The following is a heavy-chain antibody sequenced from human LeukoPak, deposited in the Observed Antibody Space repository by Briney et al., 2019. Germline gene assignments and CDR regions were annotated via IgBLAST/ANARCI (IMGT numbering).Heavy chain of an antibody. D-gene: IGHD3-16*02. V-gene: IGHV4-39*07. CDR2: IYYSVST. J-gene: IGHJ3*01. Sequence: SETLSLTCAVSGGSLISTTYYWGWIRQPPGKGLEWIGSIYYSVSTYYNPSLKSRVTVSVDLSKNQFSLQLTSVTAADTALYYCARAPRTGAWDMITFGGVIVHGDAFDFWGQGTMVTVSS. CDR1: GGSLISTTYY. CDR3: ARAPRTGAWDMITFGGVIVHGDAFDF.